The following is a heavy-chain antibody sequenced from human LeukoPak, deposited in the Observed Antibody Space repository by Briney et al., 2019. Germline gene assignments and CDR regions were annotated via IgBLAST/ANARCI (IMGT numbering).Heavy chain of an antibody. J-gene: IGHJ4*02. Sequence: SETLSLTCTVSGGSISSYYWSWIRQPPGKGLEWIGYIYYSGTTNYNPSLKSRVTISVDTSKNQFSLKLSSVTAADTAVYYCARESFDSSGDYLDYWGQGTLVTVSS. CDR1: GGSISSYY. D-gene: IGHD3-22*01. V-gene: IGHV4-59*01. CDR2: IYYSGTT. CDR3: ARESFDSSGDYLDY.